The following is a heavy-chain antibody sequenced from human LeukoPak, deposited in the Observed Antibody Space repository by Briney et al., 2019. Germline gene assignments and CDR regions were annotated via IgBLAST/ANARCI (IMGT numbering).Heavy chain of an antibody. D-gene: IGHD3-16*01. Sequence: GGSLRLSCAASGFTFSSYGMHWVRQAPGKGLEWVAVISYDGSNKYYADSVKGRFTISRDNSKNTLYLQMNSLRDDDTAVYYCVRDNGGEHLWGQGTLVTVSS. CDR3: VRDNGGEHL. J-gene: IGHJ4*02. CDR1: GFTFSSYG. V-gene: IGHV3-30*03. CDR2: ISYDGSNK.